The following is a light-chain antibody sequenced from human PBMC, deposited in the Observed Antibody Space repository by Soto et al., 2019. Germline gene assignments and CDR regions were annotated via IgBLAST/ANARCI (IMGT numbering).Light chain of an antibody. CDR2: DAS. Sequence: AIQLTQSPSSLSASVGDRVTITCRASQGISSALAWYQQKPGKPPKLLIYDASSLESGVPSRFSGSGSGTDFTLTISSLQPEDFATYYCQQFNSYPFTFGGGTKVEIK. J-gene: IGKJ4*01. CDR1: QGISSA. CDR3: QQFNSYPFT. V-gene: IGKV1-13*02.